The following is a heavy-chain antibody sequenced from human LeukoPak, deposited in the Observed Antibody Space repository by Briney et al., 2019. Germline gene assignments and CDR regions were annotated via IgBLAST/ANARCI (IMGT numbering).Heavy chain of an antibody. J-gene: IGHJ4*02. CDR3: ARDVCSGGSCYPGDY. V-gene: IGHV3-74*01. Sequence: QSGGSLRLSCAASGFTFSSYWMHWVRQAPGKGLVWVSRINSDGSSTSYADSVKGRFTISRDNAKNTLYLQMNSLRAEDTAVYYCARDVCSGGSCYPGDYWGQGTLVTVSS. CDR2: INSDGSST. CDR1: GFTFSSYW. D-gene: IGHD2-15*01.